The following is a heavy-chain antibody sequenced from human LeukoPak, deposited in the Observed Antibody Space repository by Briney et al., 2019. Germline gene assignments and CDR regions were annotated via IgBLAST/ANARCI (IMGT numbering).Heavy chain of an antibody. J-gene: IGHJ4*02. Sequence: GGSPRLSCAASGFTFSSYWMHWVRQAPGKGLVWVSRINSDGSSTSYADSVKGRFTISRDNAKNTLYLQMNSLRAEDTAVYYCARGSSVAGTWAYWGQGTLVTVSS. CDR3: ARGSSVAGTWAY. D-gene: IGHD6-19*01. CDR1: GFTFSSYW. V-gene: IGHV3-74*01. CDR2: INSDGSST.